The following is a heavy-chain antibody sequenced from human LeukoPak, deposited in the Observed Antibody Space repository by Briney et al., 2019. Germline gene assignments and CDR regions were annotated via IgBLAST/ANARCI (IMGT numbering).Heavy chain of an antibody. V-gene: IGHV3-23*01. J-gene: IGHJ3*02. D-gene: IGHD3-10*01. Sequence: GGSLRLSCAASGFTFSSYAMHWVRQAPGKGLEWVSAISGSGGSTYYADSVKGRFTISRDNSKNTLYLQMNSLRAEDTAVYYCARGTYYYGSGSYLGTFDIWGQGTMVTVSS. CDR3: ARGTYYYGSGSYLGTFDI. CDR1: GFTFSSYA. CDR2: ISGSGGST.